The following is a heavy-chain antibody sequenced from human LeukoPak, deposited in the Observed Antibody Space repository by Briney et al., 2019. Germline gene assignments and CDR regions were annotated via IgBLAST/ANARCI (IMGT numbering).Heavy chain of an antibody. CDR3: ARDGVRYFDWFGAFDI. V-gene: IGHV1-46*01. CDR1: GYTFTSYY. CDR2: INPSGGST. J-gene: IGHJ3*02. Sequence: ASVKVSCKASGYTFTSYYMHWVRQAPGQGLEWMGIINPSGGSTSYAQKFQGRVTMTRDTSTSTVYMELSSLRSEDTAVYYCARDGVRYFDWFGAFDIWGQGTMVTVSS. D-gene: IGHD3-9*01.